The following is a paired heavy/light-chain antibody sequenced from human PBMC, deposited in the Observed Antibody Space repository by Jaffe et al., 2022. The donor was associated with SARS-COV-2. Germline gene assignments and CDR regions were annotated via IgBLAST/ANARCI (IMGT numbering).Light chain of an antibody. CDR2: GAS. J-gene: IGKJ5*01. Sequence: EIVLTQSPGTLSLSPGERATLSCRASQSVNSNYLGWYQQKPGRAPRLLIYGASIRATGIPDRFSGSGSGTDFTLTISRLEPEDFAVYYCQQYGTSVLISFGQGTRLEIK. CDR3: QQYGTSVLIS. CDR1: QSVNSNY. V-gene: IGKV3-20*01.
Heavy chain of an antibody. D-gene: IGHD3-16*01. J-gene: IGHJ4*02. CDR2: ISFNGDIK. CDR3: ARDPFVGVPDYFDY. CDR1: GFTFRNFP. Sequence: QVHLVESGGGVVQPGGSLRLSCAASGFTFRNFPMHWVRQAPGQGLEWVAVISFNGDIKVHADSVKGRFTISRDDSTKTLFLQMNSLKPEDTAVYYCARDPFVGVPDYFDYWGQGTLVTVSS. V-gene: IGHV3-30-3*01.